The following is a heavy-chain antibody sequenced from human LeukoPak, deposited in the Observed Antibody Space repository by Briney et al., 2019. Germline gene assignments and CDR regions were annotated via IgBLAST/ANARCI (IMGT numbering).Heavy chain of an antibody. Sequence: GGSLRLSCAASGFTFSDYYMSWIRQAPGKGLEWVSYISSSGSTIYYADSVKGRFTISRDNAKNSLYLQMNSLRAEDTAVYYCARDLCSTTSCLDYWGQGTLVTVSS. J-gene: IGHJ4*02. CDR2: ISSSGSTI. D-gene: IGHD2-2*01. V-gene: IGHV3-11*04. CDR3: ARDLCSTTSCLDY. CDR1: GFTFSDYY.